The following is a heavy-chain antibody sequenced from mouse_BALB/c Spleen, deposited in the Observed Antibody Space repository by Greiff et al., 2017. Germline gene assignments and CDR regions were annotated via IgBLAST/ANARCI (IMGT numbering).Heavy chain of an antibody. J-gene: IGHJ4*01. CDR2: ISSGGSYT. CDR1: GFTFSSYT. CDR3: TRGKGPMDY. Sequence: EVQLVESGGGLVKPGGSLKLSCAASGFTFSSYTMSWVRQTPEKRLEWVATISSGGSYTYYQDSVKGRFTISRDNAKTTLYLQMSSLKSEDTAMCYCTRGKGPMDYWGQGTSVTVSS. V-gene: IGHV5-6-4*01.